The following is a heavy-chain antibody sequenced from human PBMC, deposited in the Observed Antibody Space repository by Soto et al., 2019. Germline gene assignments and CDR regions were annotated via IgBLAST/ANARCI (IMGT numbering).Heavy chain of an antibody. CDR1: GFTFSSYG. J-gene: IGHJ4*01. CDR3: AKDSTYDSSGYSYYFDC. Sequence: QVQLVESGGGVVQPGRSLRLSCPASGFTFSSYGMHWVRQAPGKGLEWVAVISYDGSNKYYADSVKGRFTISRDNSKNTLYLQMNSLRAEDTAVYYCAKDSTYDSSGYSYYFDCWGQGPLVTVSS. V-gene: IGHV3-30*18. CDR2: ISYDGSNK. D-gene: IGHD3-22*01.